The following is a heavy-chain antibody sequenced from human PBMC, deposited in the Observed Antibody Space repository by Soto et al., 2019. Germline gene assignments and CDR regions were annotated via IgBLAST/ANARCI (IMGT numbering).Heavy chain of an antibody. D-gene: IGHD3-3*01. CDR2: ISSCGSTI. Sequence: QVQLVESGGGLVKPGGSLSVACAASGFTFSDYYMSWIRQAPGKGLEWVSYISSCGSTIYYADSVKGRFTISRDNAKNSLYLQMNSLRAEDTAVYYCAREILPHVDYDFWSGCDYWGQGTLVTVSS. CDR3: AREILPHVDYDFWSGCDY. J-gene: IGHJ4*02. CDR1: GFTFSDYY. V-gene: IGHV3-11*01.